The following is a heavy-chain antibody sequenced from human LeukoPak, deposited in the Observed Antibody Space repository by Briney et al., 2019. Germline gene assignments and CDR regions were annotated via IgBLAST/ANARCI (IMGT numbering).Heavy chain of an antibody. V-gene: IGHV1-2*02. CDR2: INPNSGGT. J-gene: IGHJ4*02. CDR3: ARGRASPSGYYYDY. Sequence: GASVKVSCKASGYTFTGYYMHWVRQAPGQGLEWMGWINPNSGGTNYAQKFQGRVTMTRDTSISTTYMELSRLRSDDTAVYYCARGRASPSGYYYDYWGQGTLVTVSS. CDR1: GYTFTGYY. D-gene: IGHD3-22*01.